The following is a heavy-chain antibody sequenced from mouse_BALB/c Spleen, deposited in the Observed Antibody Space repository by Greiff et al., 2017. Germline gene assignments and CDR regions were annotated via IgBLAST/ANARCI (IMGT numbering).Heavy chain of an antibody. CDR3: ARDLNWDYAMDY. Sequence: DVKLVESGGGLVQPGGSLRLSCATSGFTFTDYYMSWVRQPPGKALEWLGFIRNKANGYTTEYSASVKGRFTISRDNSQSILYLQMNTLRAEDSATYYCARDLNWDYAMDYWGQGTSVTVSS. J-gene: IGHJ4*01. CDR1: GFTFTDYY. V-gene: IGHV7-3*02. CDR2: IRNKANGYTT. D-gene: IGHD4-1*01.